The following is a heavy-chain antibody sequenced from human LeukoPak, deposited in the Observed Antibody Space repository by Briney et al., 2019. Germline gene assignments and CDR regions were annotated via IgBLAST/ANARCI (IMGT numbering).Heavy chain of an antibody. V-gene: IGHV3-49*03. J-gene: IGHJ4*02. CDR2: IRSKAYGGTT. D-gene: IGHD6-6*01. CDR1: GFTFGDYA. Sequence: GGSLRLSCTASGFTFGDYAMSWFRQAPGKGLEWVGFIRSKAYGGTTEYAASVKGRFTISRDDSKSIAYLQMNSLKTEDTAVYYFTLRIAARSAIFDYWGQGTLVTVSS. CDR3: TLRIAARSAIFDY.